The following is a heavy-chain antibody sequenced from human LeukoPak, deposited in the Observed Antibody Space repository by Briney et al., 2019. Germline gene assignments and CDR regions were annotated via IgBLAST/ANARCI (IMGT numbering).Heavy chain of an antibody. CDR1: GFTFDDYA. CDR2: ISWNSGSI. CDR3: AEDRRCPKDRYWYFDL. V-gene: IGHV3-9*01. J-gene: IGHJ2*01. Sequence: GGSLRLSCAASGFTFDDYAMHWVRQAPGKGLEWVSGISWNSGSIGYADSVKGRFTISRDNAKNSLYLQMNSLRAEDTALYYCAEDRRCPKDRYWYFDLWGRGTLVTVSS. D-gene: IGHD2-8*01.